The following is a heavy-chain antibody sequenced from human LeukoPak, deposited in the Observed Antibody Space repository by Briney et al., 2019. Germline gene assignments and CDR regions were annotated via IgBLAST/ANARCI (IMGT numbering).Heavy chain of an antibody. CDR1: GFTFSSYS. V-gene: IGHV3-21*01. CDR2: ISSSSSYI. J-gene: IGHJ4*02. Sequence: GGSLRLSCTASGFTFSSYSMNWVRQAPGKGLEWVSSISSSSSYIYYADSVKGRFTISRDNAKNSLYLQMNSLRAEDTAVYYCASIGRYQLLSHFDYWGQGTLVTVSS. CDR3: ASIGRYQLLSHFDY. D-gene: IGHD2-2*01.